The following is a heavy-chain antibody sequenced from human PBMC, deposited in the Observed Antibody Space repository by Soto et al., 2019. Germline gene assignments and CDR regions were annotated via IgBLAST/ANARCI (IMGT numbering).Heavy chain of an antibody. CDR2: ISGSGGDT. D-gene: IGHD2-2*01. CDR3: AKARGSSTPAPGSY. V-gene: IGHV3-23*01. J-gene: IGHJ1*01. Sequence: EVQLLESGGGLVQPGGSLRLSCAASGFTFSSYAMSWVRQAPGKGLEWVSVISGSGGDTYYADSVKGRFTISRDNSKHTLSLQMNSLRAEDTAVYYCAKARGSSTPAPGSYWGQGTLVTVSS. CDR1: GFTFSSYA.